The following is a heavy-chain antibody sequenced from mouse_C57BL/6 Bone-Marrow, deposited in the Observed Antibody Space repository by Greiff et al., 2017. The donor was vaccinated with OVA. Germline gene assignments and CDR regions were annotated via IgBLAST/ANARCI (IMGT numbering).Heavy chain of an antibody. CDR2: ISYSGST. CDR1: GYSITSDY. J-gene: IGHJ2*01. V-gene: IGHV3-8*01. Sequence: DVMLVESGPGLAKPSQTLSLPCSVPGYSITSDYWNWIRKFPGNKLEYMGYISYSGSTYSNPSLKSRISITRDTSKNQYYLQLNSVTTEDTATYYCARGGNYNYFDYWGQGTTLTVSS. D-gene: IGHD2-1*01. CDR3: ARGGNYNYFDY.